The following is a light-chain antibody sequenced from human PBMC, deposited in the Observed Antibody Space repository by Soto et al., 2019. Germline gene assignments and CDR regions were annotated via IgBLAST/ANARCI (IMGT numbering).Light chain of an antibody. V-gene: IGKV2-28*01. J-gene: IGKJ2*01. CDR1: QSLLYGAGYMY. CDR3: MQALQTPYT. CDR2: LGS. Sequence: DIVMTQSPLSLPVTPGEPASISCRSSQSLLYGAGYMYVDWYLQKPGQPPQLLIFLGSNRASRVPDRFSGSVSGTDFTLNISRVETEDVGVYYCMQALQTPYTFGQGTKLEIK.